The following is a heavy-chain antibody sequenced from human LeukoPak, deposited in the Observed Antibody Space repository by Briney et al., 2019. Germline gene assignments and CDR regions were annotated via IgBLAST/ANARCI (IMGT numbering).Heavy chain of an antibody. Sequence: SETLSLTCTVSGGSISSVSYYWGWIRQPPGKGLEWIGEINHSGSTNYNPSLKSRVTISVDTSKNQFSLKLSSVTAADTAVYYCASLSVAGGWFDPWGQGTLVTVSS. J-gene: IGHJ5*02. CDR1: GGSISSVSYY. V-gene: IGHV4-39*07. CDR2: INHSGST. CDR3: ASLSVAGGWFDP. D-gene: IGHD6-6*01.